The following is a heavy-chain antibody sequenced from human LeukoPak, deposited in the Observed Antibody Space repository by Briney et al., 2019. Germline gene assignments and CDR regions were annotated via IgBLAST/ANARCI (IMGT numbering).Heavy chain of an antibody. V-gene: IGHV3-23*01. CDR3: ATHWGDFWSGYYSY. Sequence: GGSLRLSCAASGFTFSSYAMSWVRQAPGKGLEWVSAISGSGGSTYYADSVKGRFSISRDNSKNTLYLQMNSLRAEDTAVYYCATHWGDFWSGYYSYWGQGTLVTVSS. CDR1: GFTFSSYA. D-gene: IGHD3-3*01. CDR2: ISGSGGST. J-gene: IGHJ4*02.